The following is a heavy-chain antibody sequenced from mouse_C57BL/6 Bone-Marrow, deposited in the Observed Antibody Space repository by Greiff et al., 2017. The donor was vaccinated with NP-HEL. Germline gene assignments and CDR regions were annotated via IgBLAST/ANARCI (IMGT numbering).Heavy chain of an antibody. CDR2: IDPSDSYT. D-gene: IGHD3-3*01. J-gene: IGHJ2*01. CDR1: GYTFTSYW. CDR3: EREGRGLFDY. V-gene: IGHV1-69*01. Sequence: QVQLQQPGAELVMPGASVKLSCKASGYTFTSYWMHWVKQRPGQGLEWIGEIDPSDSYTNYNQKFKGKSTLTVDKSSSTAYMQLSSLTSEDSAVYYCEREGRGLFDYWGQGTTLTVSS.